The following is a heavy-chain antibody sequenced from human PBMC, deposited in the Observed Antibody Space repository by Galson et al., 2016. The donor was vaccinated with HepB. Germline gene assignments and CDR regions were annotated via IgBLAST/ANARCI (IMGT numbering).Heavy chain of an antibody. CDR1: GFNFDEYY. Sequence: SLRLSCAASGFNFDEYYMAWIRQAPGAGLECVSYISPSGGTIYYRDSVKGRFTISRDNSKNSVFLHMNSLRADDTAVYFCSALGGWFRNLGVDSWGQGTLVSVSS. V-gene: IGHV3-11*01. CDR3: SALGGWFRNLGVDS. J-gene: IGHJ4*02. CDR2: ISPSGGTI. D-gene: IGHD1-14*01.